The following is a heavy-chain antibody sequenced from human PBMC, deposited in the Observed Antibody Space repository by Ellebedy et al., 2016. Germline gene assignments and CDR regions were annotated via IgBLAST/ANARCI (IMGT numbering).Heavy chain of an antibody. CDR2: ISGSGTII. J-gene: IGHJ4*02. CDR1: GFTFSDYY. V-gene: IGHV3-11*01. CDR3: VRVGQFDF. Sequence: GESLKISCAASGFTFSDYYMSWIRQAPGKGLEWLSYISGSGTIIYYADSVEGRFTISRDNAKNSLYLQMNSLRAEDTAVYYCVRVGQFDFWGQGTLVTVSS.